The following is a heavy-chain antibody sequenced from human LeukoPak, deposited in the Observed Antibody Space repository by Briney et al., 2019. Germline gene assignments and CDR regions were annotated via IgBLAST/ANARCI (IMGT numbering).Heavy chain of an antibody. Sequence: GGSLRLSCAASGFTFSSYGMHWVRQAPGKGLEWVAFIRYDGSNKYYADSVKGRFTISRDNSKNTLYLQMNSLRAEDTAVYYCAKPPGSEYSSSSAGYWGQGTLVTVSS. CDR2: IRYDGSNK. CDR3: AKPPGSEYSSSSAGY. V-gene: IGHV3-30*02. D-gene: IGHD6-6*01. CDR1: GFTFSSYG. J-gene: IGHJ4*02.